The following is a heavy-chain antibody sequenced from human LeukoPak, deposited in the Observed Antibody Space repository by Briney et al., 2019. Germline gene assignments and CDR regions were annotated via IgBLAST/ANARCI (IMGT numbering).Heavy chain of an antibody. Sequence: SETLSLTCTVSGVSISSGGYYWSWIRQHPGKGLEWIGYIYSSGSTYYNTSLKSRLTISLDTSKNQFSLKLTSVTAADTAVYYCARLPDDYGPFDSWGQGALVTVSS. CDR3: ARLPDDYGPFDS. J-gene: IGHJ4*02. D-gene: IGHD4-17*01. CDR1: GVSISSGGYY. V-gene: IGHV4-31*03. CDR2: IYSSGST.